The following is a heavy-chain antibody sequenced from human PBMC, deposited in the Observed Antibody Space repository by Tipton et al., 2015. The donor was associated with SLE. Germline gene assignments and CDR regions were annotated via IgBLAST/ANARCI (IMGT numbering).Heavy chain of an antibody. V-gene: IGHV3-23*01. CDR3: AKDSRYDFGYGMVV. CDR2: ISGGSTST. CDR1: GFTFSTYA. Sequence: SLRLSCAASGFTFSTYAMSWVRQAPGKGLEWVSAISGGSTSTYYADSVKGRFSISRDNSKNTVFLQMTNLRAEDTAVYYCAKDSRYDFGYGMVVWGQGTTVTVSS. D-gene: IGHD3-3*01. J-gene: IGHJ6*02.